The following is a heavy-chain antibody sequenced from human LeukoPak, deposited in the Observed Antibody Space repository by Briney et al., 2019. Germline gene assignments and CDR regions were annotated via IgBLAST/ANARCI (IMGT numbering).Heavy chain of an antibody. Sequence: TGGSLRLSCAASGFTVSSNYMTWVRQAPGKGLECVSVFHTGGNTYYSESVKGRFTISRDSSKSTLYLQMNSLRVEDTAMYYCARAEGVVENAFDIWGQGTMVTVSS. CDR3: ARAEGVVENAFDI. CDR1: GFTVSSNY. D-gene: IGHD2-15*01. V-gene: IGHV3-66*01. CDR2: FHTGGNT. J-gene: IGHJ3*02.